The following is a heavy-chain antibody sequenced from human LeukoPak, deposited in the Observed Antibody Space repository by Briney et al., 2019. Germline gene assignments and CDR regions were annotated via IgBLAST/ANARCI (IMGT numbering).Heavy chain of an antibody. Sequence: PGGSLRLSCAASGLTFSSYEMNWVRQAPGKGLEWVSYISSSGSSIYYADSVKGRFTISRDNAEKSLYLQMHSLRAEDTAVYYCARDSHKFDSSGYYPDAFDIWGQGTMVTVSS. V-gene: IGHV3-48*03. D-gene: IGHD3-22*01. J-gene: IGHJ3*02. CDR2: ISSSGSSI. CDR1: GLTFSSYE. CDR3: ARDSHKFDSSGYYPDAFDI.